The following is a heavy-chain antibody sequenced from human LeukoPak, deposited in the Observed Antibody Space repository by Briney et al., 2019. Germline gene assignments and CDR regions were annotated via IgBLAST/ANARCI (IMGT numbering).Heavy chain of an antibody. D-gene: IGHD6-13*01. J-gene: IGHJ4*02. CDR1: GGTFSSYA. Sequence: SVKVSCKASGGTFSSYAISWVRQAPGQGLEWMGRIIPILGIANYAQKFQGRVTITADKSTSTAYMELSSLRSEDTAVYYCAKVTGYSSSWDPFDYWGQGTLVTVSS. CDR2: IIPILGIA. V-gene: IGHV1-69*04. CDR3: AKVTGYSSSWDPFDY.